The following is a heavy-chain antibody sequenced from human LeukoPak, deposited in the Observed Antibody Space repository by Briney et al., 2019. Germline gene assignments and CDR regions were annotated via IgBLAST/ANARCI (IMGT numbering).Heavy chain of an antibody. Sequence: GGSLRLSCAASGFTFSSYGMHWVRQAPGKGLEWVAFIRYDGSNKYYADSVKGRFTISRDNSKNTLYLQMNSLRAEDTAVYYCAKDPRLLWFGELGSRDNAGTFDPWGQGTLVTVSS. CDR3: AKDPRLLWFGELGSRDNAGTFDP. V-gene: IGHV3-30*02. CDR1: GFTFSSYG. D-gene: IGHD3-10*01. CDR2: IRYDGSNK. J-gene: IGHJ5*02.